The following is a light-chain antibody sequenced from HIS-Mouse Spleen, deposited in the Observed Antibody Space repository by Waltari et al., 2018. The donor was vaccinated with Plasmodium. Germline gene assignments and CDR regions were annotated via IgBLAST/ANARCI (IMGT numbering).Light chain of an antibody. J-gene: IGKJ3*01. CDR1: NRVSSN. V-gene: IGKV3-15*01. CDR2: GAS. CDR3: QQYNNWSFT. Sequence: EIVLTQSPPTLSLSPVERATLSCRASNRVSSNFIWYQQKPGKAPRLLIYGASTRATGIPARFSGSGSGTEFTLTISSLQSEDFAVYYCQQYNNWSFTFGPGTKVEIK.